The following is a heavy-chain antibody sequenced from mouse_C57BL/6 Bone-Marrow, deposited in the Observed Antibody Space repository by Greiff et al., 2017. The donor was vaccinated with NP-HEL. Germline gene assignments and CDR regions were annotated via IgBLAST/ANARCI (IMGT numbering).Heavy chain of an antibody. CDR1: GFTFSDYG. D-gene: IGHD1-1*01. V-gene: IGHV5-17*01. CDR2: ISSGSSTI. CDR3: ASITTVVYWYFDV. J-gene: IGHJ1*03. Sequence: DVKLVESGGGLVKPGGSLKLSCAASGFTFSDYGMHWVRQAPEKGLEWVAYISSGSSTIYYADTVKGRFTISRDNAKNTLFLQMTSLRSEDTAMYYCASITTVVYWYFDVWGTGTTVTVSS.